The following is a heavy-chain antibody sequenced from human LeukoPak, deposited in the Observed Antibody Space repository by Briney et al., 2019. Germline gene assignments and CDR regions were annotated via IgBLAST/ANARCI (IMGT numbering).Heavy chain of an antibody. CDR3: VHRPVNATGWFET. CDR1: GFSLSTTGLG. Sequence: ESAPTLAKPTHTLTLTCTFSGFSLSTTGLGVDWIRQPQRNTLEWLALDYWDDDKRYSPFLTSRLAITKDTSKNQVVLTMTNMDPVDTATYYCVHRPVNATGWFETCGQGTLVT. V-gene: IGHV2-5*02. D-gene: IGHD2-21*01. J-gene: IGHJ5*02. CDR2: DYWDDDK.